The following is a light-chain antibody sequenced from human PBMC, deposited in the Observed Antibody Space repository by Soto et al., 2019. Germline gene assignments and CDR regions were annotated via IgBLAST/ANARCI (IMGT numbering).Light chain of an antibody. CDR2: GAS. CDR3: QQYNNWPPAFT. J-gene: IGKJ3*01. CDR1: QSVSSN. V-gene: IGKV3-15*01. Sequence: EIVMTQSPATLSVSPGERATLSCRASQSVSSNLAWYQQKPGQAPRLLIYGASTRATGIPARFSGSGSGTEFTLTISSLQSEDLAVYYCQQYNNWPPAFTFGPGTKVDIK.